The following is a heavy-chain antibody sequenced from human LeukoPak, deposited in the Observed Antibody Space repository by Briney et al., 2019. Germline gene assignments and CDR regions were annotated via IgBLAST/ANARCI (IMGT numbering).Heavy chain of an antibody. CDR2: ISTADNDT. Sequence: GGSLRLSCSASGFTFCNFAMRWVRPAPGKGLEWVALISTADNDTYYADSVKGRFTISRDNSKNTLNLKMNSLRAEDTAVYYCARDLGQYYDTSDNWFDPWGQGTLVTVSS. CDR1: GFTFCNFA. V-gene: IGHV3-23*01. D-gene: IGHD3-22*01. J-gene: IGHJ5*02. CDR3: ARDLGQYYDTSDNWFDP.